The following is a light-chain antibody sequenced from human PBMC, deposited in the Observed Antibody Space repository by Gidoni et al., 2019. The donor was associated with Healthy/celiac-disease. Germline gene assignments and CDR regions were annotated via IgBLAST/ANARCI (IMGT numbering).Light chain of an antibody. J-gene: IGKJ2*01. V-gene: IGKV2-28*01. CDR1: QSLLHSNGYNY. CDR3: MQALQTPYT. CDR2: LGS. Sequence: DIVMTQSPLSLPVTPGEPASISCRSSQSLLHSNGYNYLDWYLRKPGQSPQLLIYLGSNRASGVPDRFSGSESGTDFTLKISRVEAEDVGVYYCMQALQTPYTFGQGTKLEIK.